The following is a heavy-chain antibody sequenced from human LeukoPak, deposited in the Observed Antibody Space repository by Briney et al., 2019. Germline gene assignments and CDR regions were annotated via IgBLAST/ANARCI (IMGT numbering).Heavy chain of an antibody. CDR1: GYSFSCYA. D-gene: IGHD4-17*01. V-gene: IGHV1-18*04. CDR2: ISAYSGDT. CDR3: ARPGTSYGDYGWYFDL. Sequence: GASVKVSCKASGYSFSCYAISWVRQAPGQGLEWMGRISAYSGDTKYAQNFQGRLTMTTDTSTSTAYMELRSLRSDDTAVYFCARPGTSYGDYGWYFDLWGRGTLVTVSS. J-gene: IGHJ2*01.